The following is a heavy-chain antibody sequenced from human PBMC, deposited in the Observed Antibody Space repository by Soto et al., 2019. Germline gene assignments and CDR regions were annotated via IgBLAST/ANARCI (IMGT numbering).Heavy chain of an antibody. V-gene: IGHV1-18*01. Sequence: QVHLVQSGAEVKKPGASVKVSCKGSGYAFTTYGITWVRQAPGQGLEWMGWISTHNGNTNYAQKLQGRVTVNRDTSTSTAYMELRSLRSDVTAVYYCARGWYGDYWGQGALVTVSS. CDR1: GYAFTTYG. CDR3: ARGWYGDY. CDR2: ISTHNGNT. D-gene: IGHD2-15*01. J-gene: IGHJ4*02.